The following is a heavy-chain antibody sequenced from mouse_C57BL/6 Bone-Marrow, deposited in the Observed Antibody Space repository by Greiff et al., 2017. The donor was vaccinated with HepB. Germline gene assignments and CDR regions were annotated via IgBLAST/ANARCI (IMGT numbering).Heavy chain of an antibody. J-gene: IGHJ2*01. CDR2: ISDGGSYT. V-gene: IGHV5-4*03. D-gene: IGHD4-1*01. Sequence: EVNLVESGGGLVKPGGSLKLSCAASGFTFSSYAMSWVRQTPEKRLEWVATISDGGSYTYYPDNVKGRFTISRDNAKNNLYLQMSHLKSEDTAMYYCARRDNWDLFDYWGQGTTLTVSS. CDR1: GFTFSSYA. CDR3: ARRDNWDLFDY.